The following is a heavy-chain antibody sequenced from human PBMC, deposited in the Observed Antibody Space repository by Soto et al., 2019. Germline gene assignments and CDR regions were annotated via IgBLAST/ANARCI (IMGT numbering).Heavy chain of an antibody. J-gene: IGHJ5*02. Sequence: QVQLQESGPGLVKPSETLSLTCTVSGGSISSYYWSWIRQPAGKGLEWIGRIYTSGSTNYNPSLKSRVTMSVDTSKNQFSLKLSSVTAADTAVYYCAREEGPYDILTGSRSNWFDPWGQGTLVTVSS. CDR3: AREEGPYDILTGSRSNWFDP. CDR1: GGSISSYY. V-gene: IGHV4-4*07. CDR2: IYTSGST. D-gene: IGHD3-9*01.